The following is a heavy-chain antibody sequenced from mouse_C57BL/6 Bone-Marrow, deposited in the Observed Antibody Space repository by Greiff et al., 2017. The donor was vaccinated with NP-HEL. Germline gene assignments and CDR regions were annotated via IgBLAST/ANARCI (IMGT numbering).Heavy chain of an antibody. CDR1: GYTFTSYG. CDR2: IYPRSGNT. Sequence: QVQLQQSGAELARPGASVKLSCKASGYTFTSYGISWVKQRTGQGLEWIGEIYPRSGNTYYNEKFKGKATLTADKSSSTAYMELRSLTSEDSAVYFCAAYYYALGAWFADWGKGTLVTVSA. CDR3: AAYYYALGAWFAD. D-gene: IGHD1-1*01. J-gene: IGHJ3*01. V-gene: IGHV1-81*01.